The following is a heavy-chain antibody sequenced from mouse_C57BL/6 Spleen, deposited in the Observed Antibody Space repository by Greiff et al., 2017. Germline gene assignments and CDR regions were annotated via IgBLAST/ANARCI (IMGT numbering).Heavy chain of an antibody. Sequence: EVKLVESGGGLVKPGGSLKLSCAASGFTFSSYAMSWVRQTPEKRLEWVATISDGGSYTYYPDNVKGRFTISRDNAKNNLYLQMSHLKSEDTAMYYCARERSRGYAMDYWGQGTSVTVSS. CDR2: ISDGGSYT. D-gene: IGHD1-1*01. J-gene: IGHJ4*01. V-gene: IGHV5-4*01. CDR1: GFTFSSYA. CDR3: ARERSRGYAMDY.